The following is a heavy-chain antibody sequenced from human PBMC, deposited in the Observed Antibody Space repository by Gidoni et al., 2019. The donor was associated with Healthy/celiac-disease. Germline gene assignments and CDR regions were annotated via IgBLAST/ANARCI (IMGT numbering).Heavy chain of an antibody. J-gene: IGHJ5*02. CDR3: ATGGDSSGRAHVWFDP. D-gene: IGHD3-22*01. CDR2: INHSGST. CDR1: GGSFSGYY. V-gene: IGHV4-34*01. Sequence: QVQLQQWGAGLLKPSETLSLTCAVYGGSFSGYYWSWIRQPPGKGLEWIGEINHSGSTNYNPSLKSRVTISVDTSKNQFSLKLSSVTAADTAVYYCATGGDSSGRAHVWFDPWGQGTLVTVSS.